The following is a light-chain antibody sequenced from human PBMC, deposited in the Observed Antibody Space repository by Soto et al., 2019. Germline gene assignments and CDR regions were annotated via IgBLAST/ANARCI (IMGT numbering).Light chain of an antibody. CDR3: LLSYSGTRV. V-gene: IGLV7-46*01. J-gene: IGLJ3*02. CDR2: DTT. Sequence: QAVVTQEPSLTVSPGRTVTLTCGSSTGAVTSAHYPYWFQQQPGQAPRALIYDTTNKHSWTPARFSGSLLGGKAALTLSGAQPEDEAEYYCLLSYSGTRVFGGGTKLTVL. CDR1: TGAVTSAHY.